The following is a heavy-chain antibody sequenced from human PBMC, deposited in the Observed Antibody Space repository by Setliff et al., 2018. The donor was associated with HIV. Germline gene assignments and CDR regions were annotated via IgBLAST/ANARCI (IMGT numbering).Heavy chain of an antibody. Sequence: PSETLSLTCTVSGGSISSSTYYWGWIRQPPGKGLEWIGTIYYSGSVNYNPSLNSRVTISVDTSKNQFSLKVNSVTAADTAVYYCARSRRAGSGPKYFQHWGQGTLVTVSS. V-gene: IGHV4-39*07. CDR1: GGSISSSTYY. D-gene: IGHD2-15*01. CDR3: ARSRRAGSGPKYFQH. J-gene: IGHJ1*01. CDR2: IYYSGSV.